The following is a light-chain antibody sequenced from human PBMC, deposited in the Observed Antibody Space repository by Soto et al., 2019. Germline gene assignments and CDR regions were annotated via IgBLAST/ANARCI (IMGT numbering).Light chain of an antibody. CDR3: QHYGDSPWT. V-gene: IGKV3-20*01. CDR1: QSVSSSN. CDR2: GGY. J-gene: IGKJ1*01. Sequence: IFLTQSQDTLSLSPGERATLSCRASQSVSSSNLAWYQQKRGQSPRVIIYGGYTRAAGIPDRFSGSGSGPDFTLTISRLEPEDFAVYFCQHYGDSPWTFGQGTKVDI.